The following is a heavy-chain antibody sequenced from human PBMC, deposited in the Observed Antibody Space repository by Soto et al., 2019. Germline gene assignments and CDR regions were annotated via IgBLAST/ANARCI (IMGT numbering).Heavy chain of an antibody. Sequence: GGSLRLSCVVSEFTFSNYEMNWVRQAPGKGLEWVSYISSSGSGKYYADSVKGRFTISRDNANNSLYLQMNSLRAEDTAVYYCARDLWDYWGQGTLVTVSS. CDR3: ARDLWDY. CDR2: ISSSGSGK. J-gene: IGHJ4*02. CDR1: EFTFSNYE. V-gene: IGHV3-48*03. D-gene: IGHD2-21*01.